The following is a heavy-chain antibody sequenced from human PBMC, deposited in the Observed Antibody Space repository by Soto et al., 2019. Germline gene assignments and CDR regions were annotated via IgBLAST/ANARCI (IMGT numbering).Heavy chain of an antibody. D-gene: IGHD3-10*01. CDR1: GDSVSSNSAA. J-gene: IGHJ3*02. V-gene: IGHV6-1*01. CDR3: ARDHLGFFSEAQAFDI. Sequence: SQTLSLTCAISGDSVSSNSAAWNWIRQSPSRGLEWLGRTYYRSKWYNDYAVSVKSRITINPDTSKNQFSLQLNSVTPEDTAVYYCARDHLGFFSEAQAFDIWGQGTMVTVSS. CDR2: TYYRSKWYN.